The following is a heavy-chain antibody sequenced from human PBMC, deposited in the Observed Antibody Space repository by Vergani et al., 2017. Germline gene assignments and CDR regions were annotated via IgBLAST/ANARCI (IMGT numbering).Heavy chain of an antibody. CDR3: ARGVPYYYDSSGYYYYFDY. V-gene: IGHV4-61*02. CDR1: GGSISSGSYY. J-gene: IGHJ4*02. D-gene: IGHD3-22*01. Sequence: QVQLQESGPGLVKPSETLSLTCTVSGGSISSGSYYWSWIRQPAGKGLEWIGRIYTSGSTNYNPSLKSRVTMSVDRSKNQFSLKLSSVTAADTAVYYCARGVPYYYDSSGYYYYFDYWGQGTLVTVSS. CDR2: IYTSGST.